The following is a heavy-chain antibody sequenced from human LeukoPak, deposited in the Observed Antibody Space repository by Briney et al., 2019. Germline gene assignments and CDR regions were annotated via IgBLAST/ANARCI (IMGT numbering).Heavy chain of an antibody. CDR1: GFTFSSYG. Sequence: PGGSLRLSCAASGFTFSSYGMSWVRQAPGKGLEWVSAISGSGGSTYYADSVKGRFTISRDNSKNTLYLQMNSLRAEDTAVYYCAKDLAVGYSGYGGDYWGQGTLVTVSS. CDR2: ISGSGGST. J-gene: IGHJ4*02. D-gene: IGHD5-12*01. CDR3: AKDLAVGYSGYGGDY. V-gene: IGHV3-23*01.